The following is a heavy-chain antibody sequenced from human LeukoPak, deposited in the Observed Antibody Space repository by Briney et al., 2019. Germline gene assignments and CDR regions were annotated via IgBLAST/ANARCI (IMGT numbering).Heavy chain of an antibody. J-gene: IGHJ4*02. V-gene: IGHV4-59*08. Sequence: KPSETLSLTCTVSGDSISSYYWSWIRQPPGKGLEWIGTIYHTGSTYYKPSLKSRVTISVDTSKNQFSLKLSSVTAADTAVYYCARQLFTTSRHFDSWGQGTLVTVSS. CDR3: ARQLFTTSRHFDS. D-gene: IGHD2-2*01. CDR2: IYHTGST. CDR1: GDSISSYY.